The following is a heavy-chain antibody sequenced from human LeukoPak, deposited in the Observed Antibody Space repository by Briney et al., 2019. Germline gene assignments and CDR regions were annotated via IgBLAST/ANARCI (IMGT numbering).Heavy chain of an antibody. CDR2: VNQVGSEK. D-gene: IGHD6-13*01. J-gene: IGHJ4*02. CDR3: AIDNSAERGQQLAN. CDR1: GFILSRYW. Sequence: GGSLRLSCAASGFILSRYWMSWVRQAPGKGLEWVANVNQVGSEKYYVDSVKGRFTISRDNAKNSLYLEMNSLRAEDTAVYYCAIDNSAERGQQLANWGQGTQVTVSS. V-gene: IGHV3-7*01.